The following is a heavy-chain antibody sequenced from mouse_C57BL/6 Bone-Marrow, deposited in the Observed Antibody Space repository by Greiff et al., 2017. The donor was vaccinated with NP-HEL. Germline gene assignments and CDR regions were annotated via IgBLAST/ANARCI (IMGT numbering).Heavy chain of an antibody. CDR2: ISGGGGNT. CDR1: GFTFSSYT. J-gene: IGHJ4*01. CDR3: ARRDYYGSSFAMDD. V-gene: IGHV5-9*01. Sequence: EVMLVESGGGLVKPGGSLKLSCAASGFTFSSYTMSWVRQTPEKRLEWVATISGGGGNTYYAASVKGRVTISRDNAKNSLYLQRSSLRSEDTALYYCARRDYYGSSFAMDDWGQGTSVTVAS. D-gene: IGHD1-1*01.